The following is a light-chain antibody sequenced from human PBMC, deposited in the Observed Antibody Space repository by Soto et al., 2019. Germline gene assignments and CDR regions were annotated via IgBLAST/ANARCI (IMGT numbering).Light chain of an antibody. Sequence: DIQVTQSPSSVSASVGDTVTIICRASQDIGSWSTWYRQKPGKVPELLIYAASTLQSGVPSRFSGSGSGTYFTLTITGLQPEDFATYSCQQANSFPLSFGGGTKVEIK. J-gene: IGKJ4*01. CDR1: QDIGSW. CDR3: QQANSFPLS. V-gene: IGKV1-12*01. CDR2: AAS.